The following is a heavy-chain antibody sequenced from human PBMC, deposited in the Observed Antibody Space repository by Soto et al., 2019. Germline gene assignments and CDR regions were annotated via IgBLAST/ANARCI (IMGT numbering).Heavy chain of an antibody. CDR2: IYYSGST. V-gene: IGHV4-31*03. J-gene: IGHJ6*02. Sequence: ASETLSLTCTVSGGSISSGGYYWSWIRQHPGKGLEWIGYIYYSGSTYYNPSLKSRVTISVDTSKNQFSLKLSSVTAADTAVYYCARDPILAAAGTYGMDVWGQGTTVTVSS. CDR1: GGSISSGGYY. CDR3: ARDPILAAAGTYGMDV. D-gene: IGHD6-13*01.